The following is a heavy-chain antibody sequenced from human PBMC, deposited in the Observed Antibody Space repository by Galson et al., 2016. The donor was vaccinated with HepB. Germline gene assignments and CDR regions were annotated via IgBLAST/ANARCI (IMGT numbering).Heavy chain of an antibody. CDR1: GFTFRNYG. Sequence: LRLSCAASGFTFRNYGMNWVRQAPGKGLEWVSAIGISGDTYYSDSVRGRFTISRENARDSFYLQMNGLTAGDTALYYCVRAFTTTWYHFDYWGQGTVVTVSS. CDR2: IGISGDT. D-gene: IGHD3-22*01. V-gene: IGHV3-13*01. CDR3: VRAFTTTWYHFDY. J-gene: IGHJ4*02.